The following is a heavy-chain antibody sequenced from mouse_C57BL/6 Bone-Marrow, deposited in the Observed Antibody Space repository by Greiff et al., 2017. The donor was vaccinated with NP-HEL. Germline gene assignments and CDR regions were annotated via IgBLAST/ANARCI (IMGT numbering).Heavy chain of an antibody. CDR2: ISSGSSTI. Sequence: EVKVVEDAGGGLVKPGGSLKLSCAASGFTFSDYGMHWVRQAPEKGLEWVAYISSGSSTIYYADTVKGRFTISRDNAKNTLFLQMTSLRSEDTAMYYCARQGNYYGSSYGYFDVWGTGTTVTVSS. D-gene: IGHD1-1*01. V-gene: IGHV5-17*01. CDR1: GFTFSDYG. CDR3: ARQGNYYGSSYGYFDV. J-gene: IGHJ1*03.